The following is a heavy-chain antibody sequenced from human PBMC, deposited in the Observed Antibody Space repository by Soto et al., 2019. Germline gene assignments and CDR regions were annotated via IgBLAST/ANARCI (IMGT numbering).Heavy chain of an antibody. CDR3: AKERASGWYYFDY. D-gene: IGHD6-19*01. Sequence: QVQLVESGGGVVQPGRSLRLSCAASGFTFSSYGMHWVRQAPGKGLEWVAVISYDGSNKYYADSVKGRFIISRDNSKNTLFLQINSRRADDTAVYYCAKERASGWYYFDYWGQGTLVTVSP. J-gene: IGHJ4*02. CDR2: ISYDGSNK. V-gene: IGHV3-30*18. CDR1: GFTFSSYG.